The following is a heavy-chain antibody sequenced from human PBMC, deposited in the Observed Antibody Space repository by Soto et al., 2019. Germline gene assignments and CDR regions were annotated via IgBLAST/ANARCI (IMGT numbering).Heavy chain of an antibody. CDR3: ARLPVVPAARNYYGMDV. CDR2: IYYTGST. J-gene: IGHJ6*02. D-gene: IGHD2-2*01. V-gene: IGHV4-59*08. CDR1: GGSINNHY. Sequence: PSETLSLTCTVSGGSINNHYWSWIWQPPGKGLEWIGYIYYTGSTNYNPSLKSRVTISVDTSKNQFSLNLSSLTAADTAVYYCARLPVVPAARNYYGMDVWGQGTTVTVSS.